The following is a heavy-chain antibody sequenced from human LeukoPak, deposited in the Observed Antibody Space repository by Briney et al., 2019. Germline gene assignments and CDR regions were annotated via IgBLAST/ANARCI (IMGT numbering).Heavy chain of an antibody. J-gene: IGHJ4*02. D-gene: IGHD5-12*01. CDR3: TSYLMVATDSYDY. V-gene: IGHV3-49*04. CDR2: IRSKAYGGTT. CDR1: GFTFGDYA. Sequence: GGSLRLSCPASGFTFGDYAMCWVRQAPGKGLEWVGFIRSKAYGGTTEYAASVKGRFNISRDDSKSIAYLQMNSLKTEDTAVYYCTSYLMVATDSYDYWGQGTLVTVSS.